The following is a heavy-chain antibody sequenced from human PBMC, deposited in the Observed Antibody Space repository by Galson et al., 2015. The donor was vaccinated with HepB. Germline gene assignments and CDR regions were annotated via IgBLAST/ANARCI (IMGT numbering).Heavy chain of an antibody. J-gene: IGHJ6*02. CDR3: PRPQLRPNCFYYYGLDV. CDR2: IDPSDSYT. V-gene: IGHV5-10-1*01. Sequence: QSGAEVKKPGESLRISCKGSGFSFANHWINWVRQMPGKGLEWMGRIDPSDSYTNYSPSFQGHVTISADKSISTAYLQWSSLKASHRAMSCCPRPQLRPNCFYYYGLDVWDHATTVPVSS. D-gene: IGHD6-6*01. CDR1: GFSFANHW.